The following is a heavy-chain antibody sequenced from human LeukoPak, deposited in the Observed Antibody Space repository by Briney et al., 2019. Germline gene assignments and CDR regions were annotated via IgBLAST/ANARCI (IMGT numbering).Heavy chain of an antibody. CDR3: ARMRGGSIFGFDY. CDR1: GFSLTTSGMR. D-gene: IGHD3-3*02. CDR2: IDWDDEK. J-gene: IGHJ4*02. Sequence: SGPALVKPTQTPTLTCTFSGFSLTTSGMRMNWIRQPPGKALEWLARIDWDDEKFYSTSLKTRLTISRDTSKNQVVLTMTDMDPVDTATYYCARMRGGSIFGFDYWGQGTLVTVSS. V-gene: IGHV2-70*04.